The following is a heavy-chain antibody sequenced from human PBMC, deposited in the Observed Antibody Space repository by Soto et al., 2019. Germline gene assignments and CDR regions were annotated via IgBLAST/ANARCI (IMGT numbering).Heavy chain of an antibody. CDR3: AKDLGIWSTSNDRHNSKGRYGMDV. D-gene: IGHD2-2*01. J-gene: IGHJ6*02. CDR1: GFTFSSYG. V-gene: IGHV3-30*18. CDR2: ISYDGSNK. Sequence: GGSLRLSCAASGFTFSSYGMHWVRQAPGKGLEWVAVISYDGSNKYYADSVKGRFTISRDNSKNTLYLQMNSLRAEDTAVYYCAKDLGIWSTSNDRHNSKGRYGMDVWGQGTTVTVSS.